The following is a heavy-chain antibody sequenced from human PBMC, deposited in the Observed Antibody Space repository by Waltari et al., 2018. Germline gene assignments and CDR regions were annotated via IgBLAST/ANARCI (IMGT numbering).Heavy chain of an antibody. J-gene: IGHJ4*02. V-gene: IGHV3-49*05. CDR1: GFTFGDYA. CDR3: TRYLPYYYDSSGYRGAFDY. D-gene: IGHD3-22*01. CDR2: NRRKEYGGKT. Sequence: EVQLVESGGGLVKPGRSLRLSCTASGFTFGDYAMSWFRQAPGKGLAWVGLNRRKEYGGKTEYAAYVKGRITISRDDSKSIDYLQMNSLKTEDTAVYYCTRYLPYYYDSSGYRGAFDYWGQGTLVTVSS.